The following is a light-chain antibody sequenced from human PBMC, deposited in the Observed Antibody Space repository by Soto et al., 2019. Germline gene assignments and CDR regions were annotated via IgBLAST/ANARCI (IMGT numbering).Light chain of an antibody. J-gene: IGKJ1*01. CDR1: QDVDSW. CDR2: AAS. CDR3: QQGSSFPWT. Sequence: DIQMTQSPSSVSASVGDRVTITCRASQDVDSWVAWYQQKPGKAPKLLIYAASNLQSGVPSRFTGSGSGTDFTVTISSLQPEDFATYYCQQGSSFPWTFGQGTKVEIK. V-gene: IGKV1-12*01.